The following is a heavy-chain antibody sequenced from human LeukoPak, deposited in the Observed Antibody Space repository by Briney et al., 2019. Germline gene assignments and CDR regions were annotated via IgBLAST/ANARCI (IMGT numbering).Heavy chain of an antibody. CDR3: AREVVAAAGTVDY. J-gene: IGHJ4*02. D-gene: IGHD6-13*01. Sequence: SETLSLTCTVSGGSISSYYWSWIRQPPGKGLERIGYIHYSGSTNYNPSLKSRVTISVDTSKNQFSLILSSVTTADTAVYYCAREVVAAAGTVDYWGQGTLVTVSS. CDR2: IHYSGST. V-gene: IGHV4-59*01. CDR1: GGSISSYY.